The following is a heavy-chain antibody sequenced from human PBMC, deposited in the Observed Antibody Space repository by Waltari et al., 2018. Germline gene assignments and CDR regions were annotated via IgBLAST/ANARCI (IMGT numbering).Heavy chain of an antibody. J-gene: IGHJ3*02. CDR2: VDPEDGET. V-gene: IGHV1-69-2*01. CDR1: GYTFTDYY. D-gene: IGHD3-10*01. Sequence: EVQLVQSGAEVKKPGATVKISCKASGYTFTDYYMHWVQQAPGKGLEWMGRVDPEDGETIYAEKFQGRVTITADTSTDTAYMELSSLRSEDTAVYYCATATLWFGELLIHAFDIWGQGTMVTVSS. CDR3: ATATLWFGELLIHAFDI.